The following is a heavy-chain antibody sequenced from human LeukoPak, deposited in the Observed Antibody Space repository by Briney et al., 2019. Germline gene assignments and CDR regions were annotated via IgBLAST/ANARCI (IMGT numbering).Heavy chain of an antibody. CDR2: IRYDGSNK. Sequence: GGSLRLSCAASGFTFSSYGMHWVRQAPGKGLEWVAFIRYDGSNKYYADSVKGRFTNSRDNSKNTLYLQMNSLRAEDTAVYYCAKDRVGHWNDAGFDYWGQGTLVTVFS. CDR3: AKDRVGHWNDAGFDY. J-gene: IGHJ4*02. CDR1: GFTFSSYG. V-gene: IGHV3-30*02. D-gene: IGHD1-1*01.